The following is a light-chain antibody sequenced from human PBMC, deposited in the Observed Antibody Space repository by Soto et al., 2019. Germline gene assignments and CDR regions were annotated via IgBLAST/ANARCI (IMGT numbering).Light chain of an antibody. CDR3: QQYYSSPT. CDR2: WGS. J-gene: IGKJ4*01. V-gene: IGKV4-1*01. CDR1: QNLLSTANNRIY. Sequence: DIVMTQSPDSLAVSLGERATIHCKSSQNLLSTANNRIYFAWYQQRPGQPPKRLIYWGSIRASGVPDRFSGSGSGTEFTLSISSLQAEDVAVYYCQQYYSSPTFGGGTKVEIK.